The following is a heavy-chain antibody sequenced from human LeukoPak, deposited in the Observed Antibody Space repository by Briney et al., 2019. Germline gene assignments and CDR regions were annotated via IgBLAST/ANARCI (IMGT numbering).Heavy chain of an antibody. CDR1: GGSISSGHYY. J-gene: IGHJ5*02. D-gene: IGHD2-21*01. V-gene: IGHV4-31*03. CDR3: ARTLGDSRFDP. Sequence: PSQTLSLTCTVSGGSISSGHYYWSWIRQHPGKGLEWIGYIFYSGATYYDPSLKSRVTISVDTSKNQFSLKVTSVTAADTAVYSCARTLGDSRFDPWGQGTLVTVSS. CDR2: IFYSGAT.